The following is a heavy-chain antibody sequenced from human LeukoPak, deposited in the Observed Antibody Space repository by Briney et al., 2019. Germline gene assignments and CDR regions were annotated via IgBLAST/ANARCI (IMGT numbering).Heavy chain of an antibody. J-gene: IGHJ6*03. Sequence: SVKASCKASGGTFSSYAISWVRQAPGQGLEWMGGIIPIFGTANYAQKFQGRVTITTDESTSTAYMELSSLRSEDTAVYYCARAGRVVVPAAIGGSGYYYYYMDVWGKGTTVTVSS. V-gene: IGHV1-69*05. CDR1: GGTFSSYA. CDR2: IIPIFGTA. D-gene: IGHD2-2*02. CDR3: ARAGRVVVPAAIGGSGYYYYYMDV.